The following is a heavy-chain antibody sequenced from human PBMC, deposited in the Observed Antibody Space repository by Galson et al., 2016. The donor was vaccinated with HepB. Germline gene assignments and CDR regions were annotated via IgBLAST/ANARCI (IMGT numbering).Heavy chain of an antibody. Sequence: SLRLSCAASGFIFSDSGMNWARQAPGKGLEWIAVIWYDGNNEYYADSVKGRFTISRDNSKNMLYLQMNDLGVEDTAVYYCARASDDRDSYRYYSSHWGQGTLVAVSS. CDR3: ARASDDRDSYRYYSSH. D-gene: IGHD3-10*01. CDR2: IWYDGNNE. V-gene: IGHV3-33*01. CDR1: GFIFSDSG. J-gene: IGHJ4*02.